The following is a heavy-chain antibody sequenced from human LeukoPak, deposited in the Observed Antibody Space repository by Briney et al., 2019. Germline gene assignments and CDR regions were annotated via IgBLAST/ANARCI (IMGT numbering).Heavy chain of an antibody. D-gene: IGHD1-26*01. Sequence: GGSLRLSCAASGFTFSSYGMHWVRQAPGRGLEWVAFIRYDGSNKYYADSVKGRFTISRDNSKNTLYLQMNSLRAEDTAVYYCAKPKTGGSYYQGPLDYWGQGTLVTVSS. CDR2: IRYDGSNK. CDR3: AKPKTGGSYYQGPLDY. V-gene: IGHV3-30*02. CDR1: GFTFSSYG. J-gene: IGHJ4*02.